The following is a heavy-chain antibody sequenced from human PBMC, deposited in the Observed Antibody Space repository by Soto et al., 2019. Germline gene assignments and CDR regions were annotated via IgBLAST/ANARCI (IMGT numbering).Heavy chain of an antibody. V-gene: IGHV4-34*01. CDR2: VYDSGST. CDR3: ARGTRGYSSSWYAV. J-gene: IGHJ6*02. D-gene: IGHD6-13*01. Sequence: SETLSLSCAVYGGSFSGYYWSGIRQPPGKGLEWIGRVYDSGSTNYNPSLKSRVTISVDTSKNQLSLKLSSVTAADTAVYYCARGTRGYSSSWYAVWGQGTTVTVSS. CDR1: GGSFSGYY.